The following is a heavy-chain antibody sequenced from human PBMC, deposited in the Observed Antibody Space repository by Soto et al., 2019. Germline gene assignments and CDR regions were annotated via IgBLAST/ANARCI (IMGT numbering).Heavy chain of an antibody. Sequence: GGSLRLSCATSGLAFSSYAMTWVRQAPGKGLEWVSSISGSGNNTYYADSGKGRFTVSRDNSKNTLFLHMSSLRAEDTAVYYCAKHGPIRGSRDAFDIWGQGTMVTVSS. CDR1: GLAFSSYA. CDR2: ISGSGNNT. D-gene: IGHD6-13*01. V-gene: IGHV3-23*01. J-gene: IGHJ3*02. CDR3: AKHGPIRGSRDAFDI.